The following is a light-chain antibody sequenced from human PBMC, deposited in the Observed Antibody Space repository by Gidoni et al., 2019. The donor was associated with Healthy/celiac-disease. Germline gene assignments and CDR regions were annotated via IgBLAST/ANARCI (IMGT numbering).Light chain of an antibody. CDR2: DAS. CDR3: QQRSNWPT. CDR1: QSVSSY. Sequence: EIVLTQSPATLSLSPGERATLSCRASQSVSSYLAWYQQKPGQAPRLLIYDASNKATRIPARFSGSGSGTDFTITISSLEPEAFAVYYCQQRSNWPTFGGGTKVEIK. V-gene: IGKV3-11*01. J-gene: IGKJ4*01.